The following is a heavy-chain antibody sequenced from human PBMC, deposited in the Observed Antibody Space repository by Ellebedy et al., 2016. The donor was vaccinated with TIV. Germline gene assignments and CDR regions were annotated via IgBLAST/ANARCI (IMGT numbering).Heavy chain of an antibody. J-gene: IGHJ5*02. Sequence: SETLSLXXTVSGGSISSGGYYWSWIRQHPGKGLEWIGYIYYSGSTYYNPSLKSRVTISVDTSKNQFSLKLSSVTAADTAVYYCARDGGRYCSSTSCYTGWFDPWGQGTLVTVSS. CDR2: IYYSGST. D-gene: IGHD2-2*02. CDR3: ARDGGRYCSSTSCYTGWFDP. V-gene: IGHV4-31*03. CDR1: GGSISSGGYY.